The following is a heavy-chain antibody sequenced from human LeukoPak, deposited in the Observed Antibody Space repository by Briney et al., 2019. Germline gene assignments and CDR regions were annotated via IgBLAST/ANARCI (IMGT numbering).Heavy chain of an antibody. V-gene: IGHV4-34*01. CDR2: INHSGST. J-gene: IGHJ4*02. D-gene: IGHD2-2*01. CDR1: GGSFSGYY. Sequence: SETLSLTCAVYGGSFSGYYWSWIRQPPGKGLELIGEINHSGSTNYNPSLKSRVTISVDTSKNQFSLKLSSVTAADTAVYYCARGQGYCSSTSCSFFDYWGQGTLVTVSS. CDR3: ARGQGYCSSTSCSFFDY.